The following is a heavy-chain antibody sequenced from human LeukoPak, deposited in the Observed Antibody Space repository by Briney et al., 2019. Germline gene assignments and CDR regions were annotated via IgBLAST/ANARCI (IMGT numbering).Heavy chain of an antibody. CDR3: ASHVTVLGTRGFDY. J-gene: IGHJ4*02. D-gene: IGHD6-19*01. CDR2: IYRSGDT. CDR1: GGSITSHSW. Sequence: KASETLSLTCAVSGGSITSHSWWSWVRQPPGKGLEWIGEIYRSGDTNYDPSVKSRVTMSVDKSKNHFSLNLRSVTAADTAIYYCASHVTVLGTRGFDYWGQGIRVTVSS. V-gene: IGHV4-4*02.